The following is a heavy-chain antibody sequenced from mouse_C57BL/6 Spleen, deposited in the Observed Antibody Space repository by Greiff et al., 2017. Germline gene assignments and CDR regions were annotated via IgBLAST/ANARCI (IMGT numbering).Heavy chain of an antibody. D-gene: IGHD1-1*01. CDR3: VRHGNYGSSPYYYAMDY. CDR1: GFTFSSYT. CDR2: ISGGGGNT. V-gene: IGHV5-9*01. Sequence: DVQLVESGGGLVKPGGSLKLSCAASGFTFSSYTMSWVRQTPEKRLEWVATISGGGGNTYYPDSVKGRFTISRDNAKNTLYLQMSSLRSEDTALYYCVRHGNYGSSPYYYAMDYWGRGTSVTVSS. J-gene: IGHJ4*01.